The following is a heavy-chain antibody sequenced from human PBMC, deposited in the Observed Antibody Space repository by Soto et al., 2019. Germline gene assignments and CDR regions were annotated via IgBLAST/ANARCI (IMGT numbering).Heavy chain of an antibody. CDR3: ARDYGYCSGGSCPPPRPYYYYMDV. CDR2: ISGSGGST. D-gene: IGHD2-15*01. Sequence: GGSLRLSCAASGFTFSSYAMSWVRQAPGKGLEWVSAISGSGGSTYYADSVKGRFTISRDNSKNTLYLQMNSLRAEDTAVYYCARDYGYCSGGSCPPPRPYYYYMDVWGKGTTVTVSS. V-gene: IGHV3-23*01. CDR1: GFTFSSYA. J-gene: IGHJ6*03.